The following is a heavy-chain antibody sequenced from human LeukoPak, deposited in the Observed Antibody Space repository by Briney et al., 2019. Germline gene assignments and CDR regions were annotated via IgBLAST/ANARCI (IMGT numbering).Heavy chain of an antibody. V-gene: IGHV4-30-4*08. CDR3: ARVDVPTIFGVVIFDY. CDR2: IYYSGST. CDR1: GGSISSGDYY. Sequence: SETLSLTCTVSGGSISSGDYYWSWIRQPPGKGLEWIGYIYYSGSTYYNPSLKSRVTISVDTSKNQFSLKLSSVTAADTAVYYCARVDVPTIFGVVIFDYWGQGTLVTVSS. J-gene: IGHJ4*02. D-gene: IGHD3-3*01.